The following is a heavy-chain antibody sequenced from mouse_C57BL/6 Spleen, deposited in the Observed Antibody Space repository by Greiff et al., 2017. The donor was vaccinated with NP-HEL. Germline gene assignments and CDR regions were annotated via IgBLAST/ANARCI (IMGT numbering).Heavy chain of an antibody. J-gene: IGHJ4*01. CDR1: GYSITSGYD. CDR2: ISYSGST. V-gene: IGHV3-1*01. D-gene: IGHD1-1*01. CDR3: ARAYGSSYAMDY. Sequence: EVQLQESGPGMVKPSQSLSLTCTVTGYSITSGYDWHWIRHFPGNKLEWMGYISYSGSTNYNPSLKSRISITHDTSKNHFFLKLNSVTTEDTATYYCARAYGSSYAMDYWGQGTSVTVSS.